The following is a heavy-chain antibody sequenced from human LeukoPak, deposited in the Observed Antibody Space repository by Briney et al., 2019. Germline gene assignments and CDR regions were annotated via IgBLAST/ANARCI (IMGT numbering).Heavy chain of an antibody. D-gene: IGHD3-22*01. V-gene: IGHV3-48*03. CDR2: ISSSGSTI. Sequence: PGGSLRLSCAASGFTFSSYEMNWVRQAPGKGLEWVSYISSSGSTIYYADSVKGRFTISRDNAKNSLYLQMNSLRTEDTAVYYCARDLGYYYDSSADTDYWGQGILVTVSS. CDR1: GFTFSSYE. J-gene: IGHJ4*02. CDR3: ARDLGYYYDSSADTDY.